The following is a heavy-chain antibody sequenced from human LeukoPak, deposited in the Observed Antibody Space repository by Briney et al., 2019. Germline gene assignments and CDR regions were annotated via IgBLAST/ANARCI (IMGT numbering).Heavy chain of an antibody. D-gene: IGHD3-22*01. V-gene: IGHV3-48*02. Sequence: GGSLRLSCAASGFIFTTSGMNWVRQAPGKGLEWVSYITRSGTTIYYADSVKGRFTISRDNAKNSLYLQMNSLRNEDTAVYYCARGGNIGYDYNAFDIWGQGARVTVSS. CDR3: ARGGNIGYDYNAFDI. CDR2: ITRSGTTI. CDR1: GFIFTTSG. J-gene: IGHJ3*02.